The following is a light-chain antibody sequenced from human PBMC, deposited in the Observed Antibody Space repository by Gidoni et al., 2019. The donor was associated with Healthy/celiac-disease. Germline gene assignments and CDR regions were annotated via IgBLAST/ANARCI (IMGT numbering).Light chain of an antibody. V-gene: IGKV1-33*01. Sequence: DSKMTQSPSSLSASVGDRVTITCQASQDISNYLNWYQQKQGKAPKLLICDASNLETGVPSRFSGSGSGTDFTFTISSLQPEDIATYYCQQYDNLPLTFGGGTKVEIK. J-gene: IGKJ4*01. CDR3: QQYDNLPLT. CDR1: QDISNY. CDR2: DAS.